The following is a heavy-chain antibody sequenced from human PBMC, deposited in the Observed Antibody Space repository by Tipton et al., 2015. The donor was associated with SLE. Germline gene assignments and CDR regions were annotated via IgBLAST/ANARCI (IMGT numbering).Heavy chain of an antibody. V-gene: IGHV3-48*01. Sequence: SLRLPCAASGFTFSSYSMNWVRQAPGKGLEWVSYISSSSTIYYADSVKGRFTISRDNAKNSLYLQMNSLRAEDTAVYYCARAGWNYGYWGQGTLVTVSS. D-gene: IGHD1-7*01. CDR3: ARAGWNYGY. J-gene: IGHJ4*02. CDR2: ISSSSTI. CDR1: GFTFSSYS.